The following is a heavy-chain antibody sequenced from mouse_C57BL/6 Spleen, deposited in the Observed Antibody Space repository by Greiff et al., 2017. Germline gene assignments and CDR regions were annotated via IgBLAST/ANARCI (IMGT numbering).Heavy chain of an antibody. CDR3: ARWGLITTVVDYYAMDY. J-gene: IGHJ4*01. V-gene: IGHV1-78*01. CDR1: GYTFTDHT. CDR2: IYPRDGST. D-gene: IGHD1-1*01. Sequence: SDAELVKPGASVKISCKVSGYTFTDHTIHWMKQRPEQGLEWIGYIYPRDGSTKYNEKFKGKATLTADKSPSTAYMQLNSLTSEDSAVYFCARWGLITTVVDYYAMDYWGQGTSVTVSS.